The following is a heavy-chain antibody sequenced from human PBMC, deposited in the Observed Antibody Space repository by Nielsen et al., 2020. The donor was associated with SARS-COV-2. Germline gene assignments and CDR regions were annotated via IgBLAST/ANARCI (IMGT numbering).Heavy chain of an antibody. CDR1: GGSISSSSYY. J-gene: IGHJ3*02. CDR2: FYYSGST. CDR3: ARVGCNNSNCYVLGLPDVFDI. Sequence: SETLSLTCTVSGGSISSSSYYWGWIRQPPGKGLEWIGSFYYSGSTDYNPSLKSRVTISIDTSKNQLSLKLTSVTAADTAVYYCARVGCNNSNCYVLGLPDVFDIWGRGTMVTVSS. V-gene: IGHV4-39*01. D-gene: IGHD2-2*01.